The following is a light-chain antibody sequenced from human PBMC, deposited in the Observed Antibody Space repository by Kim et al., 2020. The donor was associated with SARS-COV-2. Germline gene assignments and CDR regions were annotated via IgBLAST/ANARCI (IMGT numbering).Light chain of an antibody. CDR3: QQYNNWPPLYT. Sequence: SPGETATLSCRASESISHNLAWYQQKPGRAPRLLIYAASTRATGLPARFRGSGSGTEFTLTISSLQSEDSAVYYCQQYNNWPPLYTFGQGTKLEI. J-gene: IGKJ2*01. CDR2: AAS. CDR1: ESISHN. V-gene: IGKV3-15*01.